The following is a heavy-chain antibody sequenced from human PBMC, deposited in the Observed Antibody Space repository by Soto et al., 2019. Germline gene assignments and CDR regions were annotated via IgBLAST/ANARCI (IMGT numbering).Heavy chain of an antibody. D-gene: IGHD3-22*01. CDR1: GDSISNSNYY. V-gene: IGHV4-39*01. CDR2: IYYSGIT. CDR3: ARSNSGYYKWFDP. J-gene: IGHJ5*02. Sequence: HLQLQESGPGLVKPSETLSLTCTVSGDSISNSNYYWGWIRQPPGKGLEWIANIYYSGITYYNPSLKRRVAISVDTSKNQFSLKLSSVTAADTAIYYCARSNSGYYKWFDPWGQGTLVTVSS.